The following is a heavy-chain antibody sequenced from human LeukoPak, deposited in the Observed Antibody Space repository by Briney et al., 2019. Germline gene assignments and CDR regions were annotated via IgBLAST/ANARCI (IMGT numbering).Heavy chain of an antibody. CDR2: IYYGGST. CDR1: GGSISSYY. V-gene: IGHV4-59*01. Sequence: SETLSLTCTVSGGSISSYYWSWIRQPPGKGLEWIGYIYYGGSTNYNPSLKSRVTISVDTSKNQFSLKLSSVTAADTAVYYCARIPIVVVPAAIRAIYMDVWGKGTTVTVSS. CDR3: ARIPIVVVPAAIRAIYMDV. D-gene: IGHD2-2*02. J-gene: IGHJ6*03.